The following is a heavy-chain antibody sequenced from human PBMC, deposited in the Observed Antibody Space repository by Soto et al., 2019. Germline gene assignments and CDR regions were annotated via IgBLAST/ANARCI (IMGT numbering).Heavy chain of an antibody. J-gene: IGHJ6*02. D-gene: IGHD3-10*01. CDR2: ISTNGGST. Sequence: EVQLVESGGGLVQPGGSLRLSCAASGFTFSSYAMHWVRQAPGKGLEYFSAISTNGGSTYYANSVKGRFTISRDNSKNTRYLQMGSLRVEDMAGYYCARAGFWYGSGIYGYGIDVWGQGTTVTVSS. CDR1: GFTFSSYA. V-gene: IGHV3-64*01. CDR3: ARAGFWYGSGIYGYGIDV.